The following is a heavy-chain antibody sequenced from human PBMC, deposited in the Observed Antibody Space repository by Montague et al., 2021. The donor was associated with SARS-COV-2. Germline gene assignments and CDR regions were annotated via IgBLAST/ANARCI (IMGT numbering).Heavy chain of an antibody. CDR3: AREGMVGTTTGLDY. CDR2: IWFDGSNE. J-gene: IGHJ4*02. CDR1: GFTFSSYG. D-gene: IGHD1-26*01. V-gene: IGHV3-33*01. Sequence: SLRLSCAASGFTFSSYGFHWVRPAPGKGLEWVAVIWFDGSNEYYADSVKGRFTISRDNSKNTLYLQMNSLRAEDTAVYYCAREGMVGTTTGLDYWGQGTLVTVSS.